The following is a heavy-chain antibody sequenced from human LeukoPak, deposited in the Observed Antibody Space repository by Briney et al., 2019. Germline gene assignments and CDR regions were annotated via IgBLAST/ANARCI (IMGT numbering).Heavy chain of an antibody. CDR1: GGSIGSSSYY. CDR3: ARRSSGSYVGYYYYGMDV. J-gene: IGHJ6*02. D-gene: IGHD1-26*01. CDR2: IYYSGST. Sequence: SETLSLTCTVSGGSIGSSSYYWGWIRQPPGKGLEWIGSIYYSGSTYYNPSLKSRVTISVDTSKNQFSLKLSSVTAADTAVYYCARRSSGSYVGYYYYGMDVWGQGTTVTVSS. V-gene: IGHV4-39*01.